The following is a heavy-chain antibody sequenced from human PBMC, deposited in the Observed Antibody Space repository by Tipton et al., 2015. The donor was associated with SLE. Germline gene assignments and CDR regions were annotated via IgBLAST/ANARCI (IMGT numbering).Heavy chain of an antibody. CDR2: VYSGGKI. Sequence: SLRLSCAASGLSVRSNYMNWVRQAPGKGLEWVSVVYSGGKIFYADSVKGRFTISRDNAKNSLFLQMNSLRVEDTALYYCAKDMDGGYHYLGAFDIWGHGTLVTVSS. CDR1: GLSVRSNY. CDR3: AKDMDGGYHYLGAFDI. V-gene: IGHV3-53*05. D-gene: IGHD5-12*01. J-gene: IGHJ3*02.